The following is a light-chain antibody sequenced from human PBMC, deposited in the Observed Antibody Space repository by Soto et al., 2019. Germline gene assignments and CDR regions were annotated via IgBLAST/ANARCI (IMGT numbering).Light chain of an antibody. CDR3: SSYTSSNTQI. CDR1: SSDVGGYNF. V-gene: IGLV2-14*01. CDR2: EVR. J-gene: IGLJ2*01. Sequence: QSVLTQPASVSGSPGQSITISCTGTSSDVGGYNFVSWYQQYPGKAPKLMIYEVRNRPSGVSNRFSGSKSGNTASLTISGLQAEDEADYYCSSYTSSNTQIFGGGTKVTVL.